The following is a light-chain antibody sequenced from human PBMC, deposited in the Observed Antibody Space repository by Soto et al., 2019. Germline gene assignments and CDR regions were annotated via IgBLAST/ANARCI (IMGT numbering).Light chain of an antibody. J-gene: IGKJ4*01. V-gene: IGKV1-5*01. CDR3: QQYGSFSPIT. Sequence: DIQMTQSPSSVSGSVGDRVTITCRASRSISNWLAWYQQRPGIAPKLLIFDASILQSGVPSRFSGSGSGTEFTLSISRLQTDDFATYYCQQYGSFSPITFGGGTKVDIK. CDR2: DAS. CDR1: RSISNW.